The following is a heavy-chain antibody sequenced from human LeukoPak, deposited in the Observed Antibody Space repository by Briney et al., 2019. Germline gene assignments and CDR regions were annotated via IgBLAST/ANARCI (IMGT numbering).Heavy chain of an antibody. J-gene: IGHJ4*02. D-gene: IGHD2-2*01. Sequence: PGGSLRLSCAASGFTFSSYEMNWVRQAPGKGLEWVSYISSSGSTIYYADSVKGRFTISRDNAKNSLYLQMNSLRAEDTAVYYCARAYAPYHFDYWGQGTLVTVSS. CDR1: GFTFSSYE. CDR3: ARAYAPYHFDY. CDR2: ISSSGSTI. V-gene: IGHV3-48*03.